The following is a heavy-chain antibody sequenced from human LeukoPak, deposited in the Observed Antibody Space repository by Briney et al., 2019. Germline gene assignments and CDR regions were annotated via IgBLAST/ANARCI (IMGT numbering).Heavy chain of an antibody. V-gene: IGHV3-23*01. J-gene: IGHJ4*02. CDR1: GFTFSSYA. CDR2: ISGSGGST. Sequence: GGSLRLSCAASGFTFSSYAMSWVRQAPGKGLEWVSAISGSGGSTYYADSVKGRFTISRDNSKNTLYLQMNSLRAEDTAVYYCARDSSYSNYVQHYFDYWGQGTLVTVSS. CDR3: ARDSSYSNYVQHYFDY. D-gene: IGHD4-11*01.